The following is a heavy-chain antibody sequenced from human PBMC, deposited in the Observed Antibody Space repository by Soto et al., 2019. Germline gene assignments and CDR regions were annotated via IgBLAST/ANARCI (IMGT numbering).Heavy chain of an antibody. Sequence: QVQLQEWGPGVVKPSETLSLTCTVSGGSVSSGSYYWSWIRQPSGKGLEWIGYIDYSGSTNYNPSLKSRVTISADTSKSQFSLKLSSVTAADTAVYYCTRDRRYQAAALGPLRYWGQGTLVTVSS. CDR3: TRDRRYQAAALGPLRY. CDR2: IDYSGST. V-gene: IGHV4-61*01. J-gene: IGHJ4*02. D-gene: IGHD2-2*01. CDR1: GGSVSSGSYY.